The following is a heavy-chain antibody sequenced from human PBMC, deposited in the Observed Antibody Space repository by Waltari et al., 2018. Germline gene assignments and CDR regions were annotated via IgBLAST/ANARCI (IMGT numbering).Heavy chain of an antibody. CDR1: GGSTSTYY. D-gene: IGHD1-26*01. CDR3: ARADTSTSYFYYYMDV. J-gene: IGHJ6*03. Sequence: QVQLQESGPGLVKPSETLSLTCTVSGGSTSTYYWSWVRPSPGKGLEWIGYIHYSGSSVYNPALRSRVAISRDTPNNQFSLRLRSVTAADAAIYYCARADTSTSYFYYYMDVWGKGTTVTVSS. CDR2: IHYSGSS. V-gene: IGHV4-59*01.